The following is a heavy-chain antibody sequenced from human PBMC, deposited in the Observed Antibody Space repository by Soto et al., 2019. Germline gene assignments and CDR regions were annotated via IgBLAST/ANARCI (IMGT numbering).Heavy chain of an antibody. CDR2: IYWNDDK. D-gene: IGHD2-15*01. CDR3: AHRRAYCSGGTCYSGQFFDY. J-gene: IGHJ4*02. Sequence: QITLKESGPTLVKPTQALTLTCTFSGFSLSTSGVGVGWIRQPPGKALKWMSLIYWNDDKRYSPSLKVRLNITKDASKTQVVLRMTNMDAADTATYYCAHRRAYCSGGTCYSGQFFDYWGQGSVVTVSS. V-gene: IGHV2-5*01. CDR1: GFSLSTSGVG.